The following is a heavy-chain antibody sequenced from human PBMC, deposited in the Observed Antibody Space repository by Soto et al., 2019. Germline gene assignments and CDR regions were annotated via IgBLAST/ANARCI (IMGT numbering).Heavy chain of an antibody. CDR1: GGSISSYY. V-gene: IGHV4-59*08. CDR2: IYYSGST. CDR3: ARLYCSGGSCYEGSWFDP. J-gene: IGHJ5*02. Sequence: PSETLSLTCTVSGGSISSYYWSWIRQPPGKGLEWIGYIYYSGSTNYNPSLKSRVTISVDTSKNQFSLKLSSVTAADTAVYYCARLYCSGGSCYEGSWFDPWGQGTLVTVSS. D-gene: IGHD2-15*01.